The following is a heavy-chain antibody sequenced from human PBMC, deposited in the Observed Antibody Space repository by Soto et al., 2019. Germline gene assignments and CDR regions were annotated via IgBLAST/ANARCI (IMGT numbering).Heavy chain of an antibody. V-gene: IGHV3-13*05. Sequence: EVHLVESGGGLVQPGGSLRLSCEASGFTFRNYDMHWVRQGTGKGLEWVSGISAAGDPDYADSVEGRFTISRENAQNSFFLQMNSLRVGDTAVYYCARTDRDFYGLDVWGQGTTVIGSS. CDR2: ISAAGDP. J-gene: IGHJ6*02. CDR1: GFTFRNYD. CDR3: ARTDRDFYGLDV.